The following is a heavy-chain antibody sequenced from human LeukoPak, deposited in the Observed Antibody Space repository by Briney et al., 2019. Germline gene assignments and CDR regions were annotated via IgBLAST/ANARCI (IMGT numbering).Heavy chain of an antibody. CDR1: GFTFSSYS. CDR2: ISSSSAHI. CDR3: ARDIGGSYTAIDY. Sequence: PGGSLRLSCAASGFTFSSYSMNWVRQAPGKGLEWVSFISSSSAHINYADSVKGRFTISRDNPRNSLYLQMNSLRAEDTAVYYCARDIGGSYTAIDYWGQGTLFTVSS. D-gene: IGHD1-26*01. J-gene: IGHJ4*02. V-gene: IGHV3-21*01.